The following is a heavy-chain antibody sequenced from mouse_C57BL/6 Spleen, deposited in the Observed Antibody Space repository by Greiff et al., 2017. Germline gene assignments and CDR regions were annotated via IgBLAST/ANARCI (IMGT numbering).Heavy chain of an antibody. D-gene: IGHD1-1*01. CDR3: ARWEDYGSSYFDY. CDR2: IYPRDGST. V-gene: IGHV1-78*01. Sequence: VQLQESDAELVKPGASVKISCKVSGYTFTDHTIHWMKKRPEQGLEWIGYIYPRDGSTKYNEKFKGKATLTADKSSSTAYMQLNSLTSEDSAVYFCARWEDYGSSYFDYWGQGTTLTVSS. CDR1: GYTFTDHT. J-gene: IGHJ2*01.